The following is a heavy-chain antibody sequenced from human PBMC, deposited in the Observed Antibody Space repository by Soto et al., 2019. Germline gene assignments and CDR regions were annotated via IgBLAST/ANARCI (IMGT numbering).Heavy chain of an antibody. CDR1: GGSFSGYY. J-gene: IGHJ6*02. D-gene: IGHD3-3*01. CDR3: ARGSNVLRFLEWRIGPSTQTDSYGMDV. Sequence: SETLSLTCAVYGGSFSGYYWSWIRQPPGKGLEWIGEINHSGSTNYNPSLKSRVTISVDTSKNQFSLKLSSVTAADTAAYYCARGSNVLRFLEWRIGPSTQTDSYGMDVWGQGTTVTVSS. V-gene: IGHV4-34*01. CDR2: INHSGST.